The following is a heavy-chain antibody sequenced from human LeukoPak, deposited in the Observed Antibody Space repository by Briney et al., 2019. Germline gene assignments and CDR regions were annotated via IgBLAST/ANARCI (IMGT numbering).Heavy chain of an antibody. CDR2: IWCDGSEK. D-gene: IGHD2-15*01. J-gene: IGHJ6*02. CDR1: GFTFSTHG. Sequence: GGSLRLSCVASGFTFSTHGMHWVRQAPGKGLEWVAVIWCDGSEKYYADSVKGRFTISRDNSKNTLYLQMNSLRAEDTAVYYCARISCTGGRCKPYSYYDMDVWGQGTTVTVSS. V-gene: IGHV3-33*01. CDR3: ARISCTGGRCKPYSYYDMDV.